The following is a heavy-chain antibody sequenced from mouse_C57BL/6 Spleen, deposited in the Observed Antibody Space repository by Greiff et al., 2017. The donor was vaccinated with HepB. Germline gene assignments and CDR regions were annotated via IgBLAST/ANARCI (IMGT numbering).Heavy chain of an antibody. CDR1: GFTFSDYY. J-gene: IGHJ4*01. CDR2: ISNGGGST. Sequence: DVKLVESGGGLVQPGGSLKLSCAASGFTFSDYYMYWVRQTPEKRLEWVAYISNGGGSTYYPDTVKGRFTISRDNAKNTLYLQMSRLKSEDTAMYYCARHKYDAMDYWGQGTSVTVSS. V-gene: IGHV5-12*01. CDR3: ARHKYDAMDY.